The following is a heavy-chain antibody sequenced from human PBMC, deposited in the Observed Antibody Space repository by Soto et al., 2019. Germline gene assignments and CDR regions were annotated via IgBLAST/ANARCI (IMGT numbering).Heavy chain of an antibody. V-gene: IGHV4-4*02. D-gene: IGHD6-19*01. CDR1: GGSISSSNW. Sequence: QVQLQESGPGLVKPSGTLSLTCAVSGGSISSSNWWSWVRQPPGKGLEWIGEIYHSGSTNYNPSLKRRATISVDTSKNQSSLKLSSVTAADTAVYYCARTAVAGTEFDYWGQGTLVTVSS. J-gene: IGHJ4*02. CDR3: ARTAVAGTEFDY. CDR2: IYHSGST.